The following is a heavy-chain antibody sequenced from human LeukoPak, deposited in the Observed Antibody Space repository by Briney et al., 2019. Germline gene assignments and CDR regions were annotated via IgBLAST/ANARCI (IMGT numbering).Heavy chain of an antibody. Sequence: ASVKVSCKASGYTFSDHDINWVRQAAGQGLEWMGWMNPITGSTGYAQKFRGRIIMTRDTSIATAFMELTSLTSDDTAIYYCARVKRFPTVWFDPWGQGTLVSVSS. CDR1: GYTFSDHD. CDR3: ARVKRFPTVWFDP. V-gene: IGHV1-8*01. J-gene: IGHJ5*02. D-gene: IGHD3-10*01. CDR2: MNPITGST.